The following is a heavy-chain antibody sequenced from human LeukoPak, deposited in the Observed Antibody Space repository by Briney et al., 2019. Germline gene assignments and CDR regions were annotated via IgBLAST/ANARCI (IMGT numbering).Heavy chain of an antibody. D-gene: IGHD2-2*01. J-gene: IGHJ6*03. CDR3: ARRDIVVVPAEAARGGYYYYYYMDV. CDR1: GFTFSSYG. V-gene: IGHV3-30*03. CDR2: ISYDGSNK. Sequence: PGRSLRLSCAASGFTFSSYGMHWVRQAPGKGLEWVAVISYDGSNKYYADSVKGRFTISRDNSKNSLYLQMNSLRAEDTAVYYCARRDIVVVPAEAARGGYYYYYYMDVWGKGTTVTVSS.